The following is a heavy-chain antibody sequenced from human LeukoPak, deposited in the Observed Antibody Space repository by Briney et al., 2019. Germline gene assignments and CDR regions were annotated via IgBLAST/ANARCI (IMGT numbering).Heavy chain of an antibody. Sequence: GGSLRLSCTASGFTFGDYAMSWFRQAPGKGLEWVGFIRSKAYGGTTEYAASVKGRFTISRDDSKSIAYLQMNSLKTEDTAVYYCTRVGRGATIYYYYYMDVWGKGTTVTVSS. CDR3: TRVGRGATIYYYYYMDV. V-gene: IGHV3-49*03. CDR1: GFTFGDYA. D-gene: IGHD1-26*01. J-gene: IGHJ6*03. CDR2: IRSKAYGGTT.